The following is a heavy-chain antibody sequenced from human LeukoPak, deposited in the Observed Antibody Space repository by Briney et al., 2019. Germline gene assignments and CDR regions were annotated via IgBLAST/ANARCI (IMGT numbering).Heavy chain of an antibody. J-gene: IGHJ4*02. Sequence: GGSLRLSCAASGLTFISYWMHWVRQAPGKGLVWVSRINSDGSTTSYAASVKGRFTISRDTAKNTLYLQMNSLRAEDTAVYYCARGHHYYDSSAYYYWGQGTLVTVSS. CDR1: GLTFISYW. CDR2: INSDGSTT. CDR3: ARGHHYYDSSAYYY. D-gene: IGHD3-22*01. V-gene: IGHV3-74*01.